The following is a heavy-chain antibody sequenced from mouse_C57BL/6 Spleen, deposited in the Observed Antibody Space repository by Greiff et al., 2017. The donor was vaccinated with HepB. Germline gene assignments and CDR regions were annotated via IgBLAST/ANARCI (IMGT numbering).Heavy chain of an antibody. CDR1: GYSFTDYN. Sequence: EVQLVESGPELVKPGASVKISCKASGYSFTDYNMNWVKQSNGKSLEWIGVINPNYGTTSYNQKFKGKATLTVDQSSSTAYMQLNSLTSEDSAVYYCARYPYYGSSYEGYAMDYWGQGTSVTVSS. J-gene: IGHJ4*01. CDR3: ARYPYYGSSYEGYAMDY. D-gene: IGHD1-1*01. V-gene: IGHV1-39*01. CDR2: INPNYGTT.